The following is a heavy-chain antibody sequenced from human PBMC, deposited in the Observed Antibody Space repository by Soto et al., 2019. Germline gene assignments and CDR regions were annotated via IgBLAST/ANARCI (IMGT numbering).Heavy chain of an antibody. CDR3: ARSPRSSPYFDY. Sequence: AGESLKISCQSSGYTFSNFWIGWVRQLPGKGLERMGIIYPGDHETRYSPSFHGKVTISADRSINTAYLQWNSLEASDTAFYFCARSPRSSPYFDYWGQGALVTVSS. D-gene: IGHD6-13*01. CDR2: IYPGDHET. V-gene: IGHV5-51*01. CDR1: GYTFSNFW. J-gene: IGHJ4*02.